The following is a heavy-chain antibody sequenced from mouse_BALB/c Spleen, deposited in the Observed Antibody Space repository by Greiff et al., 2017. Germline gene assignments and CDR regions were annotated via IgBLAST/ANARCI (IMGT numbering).Heavy chain of an antibody. V-gene: IGHV14-3*02. D-gene: IGHD3-2*01. CDR3: AVTARATDAMDY. CDR1: GFNIKDTY. J-gene: IGHJ4*01. Sequence: EVKLQESGAELVKPGASVKLSCTASGFNIKDTYMHWVKQRPEQGLEWIGRIDPANGNTKYDPKFQGKATITADTSSNTAYLQLSSLTSEDTAVYYCAVTARATDAMDYWGQGTSVTVSS. CDR2: IDPANGNT.